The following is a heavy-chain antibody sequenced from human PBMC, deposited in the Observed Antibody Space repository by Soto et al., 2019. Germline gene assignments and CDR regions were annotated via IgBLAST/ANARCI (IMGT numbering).Heavy chain of an antibody. J-gene: IGHJ6*02. Sequence: ASVKVSCKASGSGFIRSGIQWVRQAHGQRLEWIGWIVVASGQTNYAQNFRGRVAITRDTSTATAYIELTGLTSEDTAVYFCSADRPDIGVGWWVWGQGTTVTVSS. D-gene: IGHD2-15*01. CDR1: GSGFIRSG. V-gene: IGHV1-58*02. CDR2: IVVASGQT. CDR3: SADRPDIGVGWWV.